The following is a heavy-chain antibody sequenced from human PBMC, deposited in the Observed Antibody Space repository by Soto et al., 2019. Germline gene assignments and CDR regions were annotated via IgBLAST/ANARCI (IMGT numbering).Heavy chain of an antibody. CDR1: GFTFSSYG. D-gene: IGHD3-22*01. J-gene: IGHJ4*02. Sequence: QVPLVESGGGVVQPGRSLRLSCAASGFTFSSYGMHWVRQAPGKGLEWVAVIWYDGSNRYYADSVRGRFTISRDNSKNTLYLQMNSLRAEDTAVFYCARVRSGYYPTLDYWGQGTLVTVSS. V-gene: IGHV3-33*01. CDR3: ARVRSGYYPTLDY. CDR2: IWYDGSNR.